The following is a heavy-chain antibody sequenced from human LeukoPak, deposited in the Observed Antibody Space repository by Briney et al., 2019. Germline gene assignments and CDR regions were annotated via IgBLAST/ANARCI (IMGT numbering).Heavy chain of an antibody. J-gene: IGHJ4*02. CDR2: VYSGGSS. CDR3: ARDPVGPTAFDY. Sequence: GGSLRLSCAASGFTVSSNYMSWVRQTPGKGLEWVSVVYSGGSSYYADSVKGRFTISRDISKNTFYLQMNSLRAEDTAVYYCARDPVGPTAFDYWGQGTLVTVTS. D-gene: IGHD4-23*01. CDR1: GFTVSSNY. V-gene: IGHV3-66*01.